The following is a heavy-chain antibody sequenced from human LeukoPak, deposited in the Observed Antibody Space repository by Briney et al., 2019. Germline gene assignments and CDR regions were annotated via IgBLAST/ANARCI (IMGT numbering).Heavy chain of an antibody. Sequence: QPGRSLRLSCAASGFTFSSYGMHWVRQAPGKGLEWVAVIWCDGSNKYYADSVKGRFTISRDNSKNTLYLQMNSLRAEDTAVYYCAKDSGSGRIAAAGTFPFDYWGQGTLVTVSS. J-gene: IGHJ4*02. CDR2: IWCDGSNK. CDR3: AKDSGSGRIAAAGTFPFDY. D-gene: IGHD6-13*01. V-gene: IGHV3-33*06. CDR1: GFTFSSYG.